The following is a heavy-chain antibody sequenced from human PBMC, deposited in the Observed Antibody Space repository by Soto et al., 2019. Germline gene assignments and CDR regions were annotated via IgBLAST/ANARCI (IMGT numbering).Heavy chain of an antibody. CDR1: VFSLTTGKMG. CDR2: IFSDNER. D-gene: IGHD5-12*01. CDR3: ARMTVGSSQFYSAMDV. J-gene: IGHJ6*02. V-gene: IGHV2-26*01. Sequence: QVTLKESGPALVKPTETLTLTCTVSVFSLTTGKMGVSWIRQPPGKALEWLAHIFSDNERSYSTSLQSRLTISKDTSGSQVVLSMTNVDPVDTATYYCARMTVGSSQFYSAMDVWGQGTTVTVSS.